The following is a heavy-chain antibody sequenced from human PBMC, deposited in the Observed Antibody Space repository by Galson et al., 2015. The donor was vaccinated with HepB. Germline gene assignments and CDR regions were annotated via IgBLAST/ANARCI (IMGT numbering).Heavy chain of an antibody. J-gene: IGHJ5*02. V-gene: IGHV1-18*04. D-gene: IGHD3-10*01. CDR3: ARDLYYYSSGSFGGLDP. CDR2: ISAYNGNT. CDR1: GYTFNNYG. Sequence: SVKVSCKASGYTFNNYGISWVRQAPGQGLEWMGWISAYNGNTNYAQKFQGRVTMTTDTSTSTAYMDLRSLRSDDTAVYYCARDLYYYSSGSFGGLDPWGQGTLVTVSS.